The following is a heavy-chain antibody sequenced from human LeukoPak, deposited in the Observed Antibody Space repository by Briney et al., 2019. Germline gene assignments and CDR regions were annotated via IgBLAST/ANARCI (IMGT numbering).Heavy chain of an antibody. D-gene: IGHD3-16*01. CDR2: IYNSGGT. Sequence: SETLSLTCTVSGDSISNSPYYWGWIRQPPGRGLEWIGNIYNSGGTYYNPSLKSRVTILVDTSKNQFSLKLNSVTAADTAFYYCATSGGDWFDPWGQGTLVTVSS. CDR1: GDSISNSPYY. J-gene: IGHJ5*02. V-gene: IGHV4-39*07. CDR3: ATSGGDWFDP.